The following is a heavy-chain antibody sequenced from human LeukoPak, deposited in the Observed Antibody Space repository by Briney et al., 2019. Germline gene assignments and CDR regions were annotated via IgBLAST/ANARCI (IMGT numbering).Heavy chain of an antibody. J-gene: IGHJ6*02. V-gene: IGHV1-2*02. CDR3: ARTRIQLWLGYYYGMDV. Sequence: ASVKVSCKASGYTFTSYGISWVRQAPGQGLEWMGWINPNSGGTNYAQKFQGRVTMTRDTSISTAYMELSRLRSDDTAVYYCARTRIQLWLGYYYGMDVWGQGTTVTVSS. D-gene: IGHD5-18*01. CDR1: GYTFTSYG. CDR2: INPNSGGT.